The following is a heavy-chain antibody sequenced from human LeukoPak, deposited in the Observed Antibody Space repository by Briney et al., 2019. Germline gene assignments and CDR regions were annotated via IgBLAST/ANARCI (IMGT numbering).Heavy chain of an antibody. CDR1: GGSFSGYY. CDR2: INHSGST. J-gene: IGHJ6*03. Sequence: SETLSLTCAVYGGSFSGYYWSWIRQPPGKGLEWIGEINHSGSTNYNPSLKSRVTISVDTSKNQFSLKLSSVTAADTAVYCCARDRANYYYYYMDVWGKGTTVTVSS. V-gene: IGHV4-34*01. CDR3: ARDRANYYYYYMDV.